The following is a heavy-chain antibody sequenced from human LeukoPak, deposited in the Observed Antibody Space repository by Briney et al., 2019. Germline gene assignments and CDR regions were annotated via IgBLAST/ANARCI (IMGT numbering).Heavy chain of an antibody. J-gene: IGHJ4*02. CDR2: ISSNGRST. CDR3: ARGYILTGYSDY. CDR1: GFTFSSYX. V-gene: IGHV3-64*01. D-gene: IGHD3-9*01. Sequence: GXXRXXCXAWGFTFSSYXMQGVREARGXGXEYFSAISSNGRSTYYANSVIGRFTISRDNSKNTLYLQMGSLRAEDMAVYYCARGYILTGYSDYWGQGTLVTVSS.